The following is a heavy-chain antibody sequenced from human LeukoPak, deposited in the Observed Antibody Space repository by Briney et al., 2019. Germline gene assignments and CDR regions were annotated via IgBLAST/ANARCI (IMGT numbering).Heavy chain of an antibody. D-gene: IGHD2-2*01. CDR2: IYHSGST. J-gene: IGHJ5*02. CDR1: GYSISSGYY. V-gene: IGHV4-38-2*02. CDR3: ARDFDIVVVPAAREARFDP. Sequence: SETLSLTCAVSGYSISSGYYWGRIRQPPGKGLEWIGSIYHSGSTYYNPSLKSRVTISVDTSKNQFSLKLSSVTAADTAVYYCARDFDIVVVPAAREARFDPWGQGTLVTVSS.